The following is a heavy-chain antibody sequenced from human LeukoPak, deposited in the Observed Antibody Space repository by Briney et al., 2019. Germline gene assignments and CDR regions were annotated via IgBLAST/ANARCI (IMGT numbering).Heavy chain of an antibody. CDR2: ISSSSSTI. Sequence: GGSLRLSCAASGFSFSTYTMNCVRQAPGKGRDWVSYISSSSSTIYYADSVKGRFTISRDNANNSLYLQMNSLRDEDTAVYYCARARRYRSSWYHDYWGQGSLVTVSS. CDR3: ARARRYRSSWYHDY. D-gene: IGHD6-13*01. CDR1: GFSFSTYT. V-gene: IGHV3-48*02. J-gene: IGHJ4*02.